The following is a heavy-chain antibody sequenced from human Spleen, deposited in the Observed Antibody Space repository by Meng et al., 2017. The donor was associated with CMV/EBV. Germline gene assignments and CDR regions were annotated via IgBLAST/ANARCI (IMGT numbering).Heavy chain of an antibody. CDR2: INPNIGGS. CDR1: GYTFTGYY. Sequence: ASVKVSCKTSGYTFTGYYIHWVRQAPGQGPEWMGWINPNIGGSIYAQKFQGRVTLTRDTSVSTAYMELTSLTSDDTAVYYCARGCVVQSVVVPTATWGGGDYWGQGTLVTVSS. D-gene: IGHD2-2*01. J-gene: IGHJ4*02. V-gene: IGHV1-2*02. CDR3: ARGCVVQSVVVPTATWGGGDY.